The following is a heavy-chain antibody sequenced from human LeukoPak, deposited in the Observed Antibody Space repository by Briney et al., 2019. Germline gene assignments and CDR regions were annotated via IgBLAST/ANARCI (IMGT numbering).Heavy chain of an antibody. CDR3: ARHVSGDYAWFDP. CDR1: GGSFSGYY. J-gene: IGHJ5*02. V-gene: IGHV4-34*01. Sequence: PSETLSLTCAVYGGSFSGYYWSWIRQPPGKGLEWIGEINHSGSTNYNPSLKSRVTISVDTSKNQFSLKLSSVTAADTAVYYCARHVSGDYAWFDPWGQGTLVTVSS. CDR2: INHSGST. D-gene: IGHD4-17*01.